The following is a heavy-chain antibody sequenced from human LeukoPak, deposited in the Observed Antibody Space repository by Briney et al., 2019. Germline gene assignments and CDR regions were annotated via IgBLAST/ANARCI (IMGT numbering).Heavy chain of an antibody. V-gene: IGHV3-30*02. Sequence: GGSLRLSCAASGFTFSNYGMHWVRQAPGKGLEWVAFIRYDGSNKYYADSVKGRFTISRDNSKNTLYLQMNSLRAEDTAVYYCAKDSGYEDSSSWYFDYWGQGTLVTVSS. D-gene: IGHD6-13*01. J-gene: IGHJ4*02. CDR2: IRYDGSNK. CDR3: AKDSGYEDSSSWYFDY. CDR1: GFTFSNYG.